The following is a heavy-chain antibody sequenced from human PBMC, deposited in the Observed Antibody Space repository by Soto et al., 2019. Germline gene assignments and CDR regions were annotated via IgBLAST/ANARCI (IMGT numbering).Heavy chain of an antibody. CDR1: GFTFSSYW. V-gene: IGHV3-74*01. CDR3: ARVTGYYDFWSGTPKLSFDY. D-gene: IGHD3-3*01. Sequence: GGSLRLSFAASGFTFSSYWMHWVRQAPGKGLVWVSRINSDGNSTSYADSVKGRFTISRDNAKNTLYLQMNSLRAEDTAVYYCARVTGYYDFWSGTPKLSFDYWGQGTLVTVSS. CDR2: INSDGNST. J-gene: IGHJ4*02.